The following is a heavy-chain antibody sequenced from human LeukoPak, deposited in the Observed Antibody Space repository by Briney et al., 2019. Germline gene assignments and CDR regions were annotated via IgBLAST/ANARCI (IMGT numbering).Heavy chain of an antibody. D-gene: IGHD4-17*01. V-gene: IGHV1-2*02. CDR2: INPNSGGT. J-gene: IGHJ1*01. Sequence: ASVKVSCKASGYTFTCYYMHWVRQAPGQGLEWMGWINPNSGGTNYAQKFQGRVTMTRDTSISTAYMELSRLRSDDTAVYYCARELTTVTTFEYFQHWGQGTLVTVSS. CDR3: ARELTTVTTFEYFQH. CDR1: GYTFTCYY.